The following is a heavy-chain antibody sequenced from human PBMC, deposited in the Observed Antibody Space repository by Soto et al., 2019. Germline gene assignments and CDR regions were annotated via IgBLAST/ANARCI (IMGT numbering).Heavy chain of an antibody. CDR1: GYTFTSYA. V-gene: IGHV1-3*01. CDR3: ASPGDQLLTYYYYYGMDV. J-gene: IGHJ6*02. Sequence: ASVKVSCKASGYTFTSYAMHWVRQAPGQRLEWMGWINAGNGNTKYSQKFQGRVTITRDTSASTAYMELSSLRSEDTAVYYCASPGDQLLTYYYYYGMDVWGQGTTVTVSS. CDR2: INAGNGNT. D-gene: IGHD2-2*01.